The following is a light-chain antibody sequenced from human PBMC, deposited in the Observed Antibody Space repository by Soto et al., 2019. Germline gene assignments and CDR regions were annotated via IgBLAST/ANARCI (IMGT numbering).Light chain of an antibody. CDR2: AAS. V-gene: IGKV1-39*01. CDR1: QNINTY. Sequence: DIQMTQSPSSQSASVGDRVTITCRASQNINTYVNWYQKKPGKAPNLLIYAASRLPSGVPSRFSGSGSGTDFTLTINSLQPEDFATYYCQQSYNSPLTFGQGTRLEIK. J-gene: IGKJ5*01. CDR3: QQSYNSPLT.